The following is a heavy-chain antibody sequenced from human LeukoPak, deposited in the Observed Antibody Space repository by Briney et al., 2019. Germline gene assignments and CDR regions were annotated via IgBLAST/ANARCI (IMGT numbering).Heavy chain of an antibody. J-gene: IGHJ6*02. CDR1: GYTFTSYA. D-gene: IGHD5-18*01. V-gene: IGHV7-4-1*02. Sequence: ASVKVSCKASGYTFTSYAMNWVRQAPGRGLEWMGWINTNTGNPTYAQGFTGRFVFSLDTSVSTAYLQISSLKAEDTAVYYCARSGYSYTYYYYYGMDVWGQGTTVTVSS. CDR3: ARSGYSYTYYYYYGMDV. CDR2: INTNTGNP.